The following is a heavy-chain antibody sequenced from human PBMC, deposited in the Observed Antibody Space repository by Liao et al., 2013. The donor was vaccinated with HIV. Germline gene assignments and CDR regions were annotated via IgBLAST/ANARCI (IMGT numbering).Heavy chain of an antibody. CDR2: VYHSGTT. CDR1: GGSFSDYS. Sequence: QVQLQESGPGLVKPSETLSLTCAVYGGSFSDYSWNWIRHSPGKGLEWIGEVYHSGTTNYNPSLEGRVSLSVDTSKKQFSLKLNSVTAADTAIYFCARDPFLKLKLSGDGGGWFDPWGPGNLVTVSS. D-gene: IGHD1-26*01. CDR3: ARDPFLKLKLSGDGGGWFDP. J-gene: IGHJ5*02. V-gene: IGHV4-34*01.